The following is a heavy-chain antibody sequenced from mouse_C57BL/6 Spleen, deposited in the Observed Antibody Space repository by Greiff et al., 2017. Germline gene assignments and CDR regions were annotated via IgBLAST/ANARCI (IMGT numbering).Heavy chain of an antibody. V-gene: IGHV1-81*01. CDR2: IYPRSGNT. J-gene: IGHJ4*01. Sequence: VQLQQSGAELARPGASVKLSCKASGYTFTSYGISWVKLRTGQGLEWIGEIYPRSGNTYYNEKFKGKATLTADKSSSTAYMELRSLTSEDSAVYFCARDDYDLYYAMDYWGQGTSVTVSS. D-gene: IGHD2-4*01. CDR1: GYTFTSYG. CDR3: ARDDYDLYYAMDY.